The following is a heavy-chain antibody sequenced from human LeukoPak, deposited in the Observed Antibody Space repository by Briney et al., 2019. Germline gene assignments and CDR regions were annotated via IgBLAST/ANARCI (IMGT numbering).Heavy chain of an antibody. V-gene: IGHV3-13*01. Sequence: GGSLRLSCAASGFTFSNYDMHWVRQATGKGLEWVSGIGTAGDIYYPGSVKGRFTISRDNAKNSLYLQMNSLRAEDTALYYCARGSFVAGSGAFDIWGQGTMVTVSS. D-gene: IGHD6-19*01. J-gene: IGHJ3*02. CDR3: ARGSFVAGSGAFDI. CDR1: GFTFSNYD. CDR2: IGTAGDI.